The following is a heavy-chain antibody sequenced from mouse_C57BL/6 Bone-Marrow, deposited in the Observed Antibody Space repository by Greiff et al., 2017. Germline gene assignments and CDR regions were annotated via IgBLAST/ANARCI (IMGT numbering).Heavy chain of an antibody. CDR3: AREGGYYPWFAY. V-gene: IGHV1-64*01. CDR1: GYTFTSYW. CDR2: IHPNSGST. Sequence: QVQLQQPGAELVKPGASVKLSCKASGYTFTSYWMHWVKQRPGQGLEWIGMIHPNSGSTNYNEKFKSKATLTVDKSSSTAYMQLSSLTSEDSAVYSCAREGGYYPWFAYWGQGTLVTVSA. D-gene: IGHD2-1*01. J-gene: IGHJ3*01.